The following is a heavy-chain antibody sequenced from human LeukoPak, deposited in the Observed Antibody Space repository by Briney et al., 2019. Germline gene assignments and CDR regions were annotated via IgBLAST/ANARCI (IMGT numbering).Heavy chain of an antibody. CDR2: ISAYNGNT. Sequence: ASVKVSCKASGYTFTSYGISWVRQAPGQGLEWMGWISAYNGNTNYAQKFQGRVTITRDTSASTAYMELSSLRSEDTAVYYCARDYVWGSYRYSTFDYWGQGTLVTVSS. CDR1: GYTFTSYG. D-gene: IGHD3-16*02. V-gene: IGHV1-18*01. J-gene: IGHJ4*02. CDR3: ARDYVWGSYRYSTFDY.